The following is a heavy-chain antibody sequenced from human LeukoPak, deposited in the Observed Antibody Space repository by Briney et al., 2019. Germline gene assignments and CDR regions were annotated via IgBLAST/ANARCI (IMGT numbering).Heavy chain of an antibody. CDR3: ARVGGAGYTDY. D-gene: IGHD3-16*01. CDR1: GYSISSGYY. V-gene: IGHV4-38-2*01. J-gene: IGHJ4*02. CDR2: IYHSGST. Sequence: SETLSLTCAVSGYSISSGYYWGWIRQPPGKGPEWIGSIYHSGSTYYNPSLKSRVTISVDTSKNQFSLKLSSVTAADTAVYYCARVGGAGYTDYWGQGTLVTVSS.